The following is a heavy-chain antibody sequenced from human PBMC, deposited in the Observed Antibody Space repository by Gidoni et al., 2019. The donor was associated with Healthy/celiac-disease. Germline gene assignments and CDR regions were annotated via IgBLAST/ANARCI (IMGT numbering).Heavy chain of an antibody. Sequence: EVQLVESGGGLVQPGGSLRLSCAASGFTVSSNYMSWVRQAPGKGLEWVSVIYSGGSTYYADSVKGRFTISRDNSKNTLYLQMNSLRAEDTAVYYCARDDIVVVPAAPLRYFDLWGRGTLVTVSS. V-gene: IGHV3-66*01. CDR2: IYSGGST. J-gene: IGHJ2*01. D-gene: IGHD2-2*01. CDR3: ARDDIVVVPAAPLRYFDL. CDR1: GFTVSSNY.